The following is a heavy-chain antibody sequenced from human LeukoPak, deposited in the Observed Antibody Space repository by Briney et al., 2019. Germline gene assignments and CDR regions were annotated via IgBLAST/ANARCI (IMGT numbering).Heavy chain of an antibody. J-gene: IGHJ3*02. CDR3: ARGSREQWLVRGAFDI. CDR1: GGSVSSGSYY. Sequence: SETLSLTCTVSGGSVSSGSYYWSWIRQPPGKRLEWIGYIYYSGSTNYNPSLKSRVTISVDTSKNQFSLKLSSVTAADTAVYYCARGSREQWLVRGAFDIWGQGTMVTVSS. V-gene: IGHV4-61*01. CDR2: IYYSGST. D-gene: IGHD6-19*01.